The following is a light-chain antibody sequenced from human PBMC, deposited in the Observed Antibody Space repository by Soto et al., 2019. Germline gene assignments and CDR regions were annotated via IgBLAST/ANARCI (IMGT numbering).Light chain of an antibody. Sequence: EIVLTQSPGTLSLSPGERATLSCRASQSAISNYLAWYQQKPGQPPRLLIYGASTRATGIPARFNGSGSGTEFTLTISSLQSEDFAIYYCKQYNQWPLTFGGGTKVDIK. CDR2: GAS. CDR3: KQYNQWPLT. CDR1: QSAISNY. J-gene: IGKJ4*01. V-gene: IGKV3-15*01.